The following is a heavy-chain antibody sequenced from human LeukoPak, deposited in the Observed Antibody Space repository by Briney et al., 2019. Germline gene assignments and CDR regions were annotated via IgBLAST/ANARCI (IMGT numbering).Heavy chain of an antibody. CDR1: GYTFTSYD. CDR2: MNPNSGNT. D-gene: IGHD6-19*01. CDR3: ARDLNPGYSSGWFLN. V-gene: IGHV1-8*01. Sequence: ASVKVSCTASGYTFTSYDINWVRQATGQGLEWMGWMNPNSGNTGYAQKFQGRVTITADESTSTAYMELSSLRSEDTAVYYCARDLNPGYSSGWFLNWGQGTLVTVSS. J-gene: IGHJ4*02.